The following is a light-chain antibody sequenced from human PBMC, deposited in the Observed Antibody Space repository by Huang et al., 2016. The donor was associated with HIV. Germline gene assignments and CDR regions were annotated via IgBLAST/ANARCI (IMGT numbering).Light chain of an antibody. J-gene: IGKJ2*02. CDR3: QQSYTTPRT. V-gene: IGKV1-39*01. CDR1: QSINTY. CDR2: AAS. Sequence: DIQMTQSPSSLSEYVGDRVTITCRASQSINTYLTWYQHKPGKAPKLLIYAASSLQSGVPSRFSGSGSGTDFTLTISSLQPEDFATYYCQQSYTTPRTFGQGTKLEIK.